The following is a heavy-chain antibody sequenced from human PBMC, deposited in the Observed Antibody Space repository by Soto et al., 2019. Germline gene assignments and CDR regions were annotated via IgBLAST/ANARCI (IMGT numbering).Heavy chain of an antibody. CDR2: ISGYNGNR. J-gene: IGHJ4*02. CDR1: GYTFTSYG. Sequence: QVQLVQSGAEVKKPGASVKVSCKASGYTFTSYGITWVRQAPGQGLEWVGWISGYNGNRDYAEKLQGRVTVTTDTSTSTVYMELTSLRYDDTAVYYCARDLDYVWGSYWHVSSYWGQGTLVTVSS. CDR3: ARDLDYVWGSYWHVSSY. V-gene: IGHV1-18*01. D-gene: IGHD3-16*01.